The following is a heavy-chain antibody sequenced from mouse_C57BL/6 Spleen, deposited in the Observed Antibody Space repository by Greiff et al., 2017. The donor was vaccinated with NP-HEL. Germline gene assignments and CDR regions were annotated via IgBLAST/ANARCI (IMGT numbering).Heavy chain of an antibody. Sequence: QVQLKESGPGILQPSQTLSLTCSFSGFSLSTFGMGVGWIRQPSGKGLEWLAHIWWDDDKYYNPALKSRLTISKDTSKNQVFLKIANVDTADTATYYCARAHYDYDEGFAYWGQGTLVTVSA. CDR3: ARAHYDYDEGFAY. CDR1: GFSLSTFGMG. J-gene: IGHJ3*01. D-gene: IGHD2-4*01. V-gene: IGHV8-8*01. CDR2: IWWDDDK.